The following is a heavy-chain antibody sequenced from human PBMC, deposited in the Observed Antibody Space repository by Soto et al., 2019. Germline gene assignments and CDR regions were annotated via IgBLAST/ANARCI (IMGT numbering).Heavy chain of an antibody. J-gene: IGHJ4*02. V-gene: IGHV4-4*07. CDR3: VRASMPKPHFES. D-gene: IGHD2-2*01. CDR2: MHTSGST. CDR1: GGSIRGYY. Sequence: QMQLQESGPGLVKPSETLSLTCTVSGGSIRGYYWSWIRQSAGMRLEWIGRMHTSGSTNYNPSLKSRVTISVDMSKNQISLKLTSVTAADTAIYYCVRASMPKPHFESWGQGTLVTVSS.